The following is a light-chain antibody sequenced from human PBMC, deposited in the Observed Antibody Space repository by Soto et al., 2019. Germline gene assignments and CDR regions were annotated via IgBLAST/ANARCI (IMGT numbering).Light chain of an antibody. Sequence: DIQMTQSPSSLSASVGDGVTITCRANQSISSYLNWYQQKPGKAPKLLIYAASSLQSGVPSRFSGSGSGTDFTLTISSLQPEDFATYYCQQSYSTPRTFGGGTKVEIK. CDR2: AAS. CDR3: QQSYSTPRT. CDR1: QSISSY. J-gene: IGKJ4*01. V-gene: IGKV1-39*01.